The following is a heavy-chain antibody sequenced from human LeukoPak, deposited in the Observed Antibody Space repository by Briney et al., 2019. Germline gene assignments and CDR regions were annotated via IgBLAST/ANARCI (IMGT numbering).Heavy chain of an antibody. V-gene: IGHV3-30-3*01. J-gene: IGHJ4*02. D-gene: IGHD6-13*01. Sequence: GGSLRLSCAASGFTFSSYAMHWVRQAPGKGRKWVAVISYDGSNKYYADSVKGRFTISRDNSKNTLYLQMNSLRAEDTAVYYCARGVGPEQQLVTDDYWGQGTLVTVSS. CDR3: ARGVGPEQQLVTDDY. CDR1: GFTFSSYA. CDR2: ISYDGSNK.